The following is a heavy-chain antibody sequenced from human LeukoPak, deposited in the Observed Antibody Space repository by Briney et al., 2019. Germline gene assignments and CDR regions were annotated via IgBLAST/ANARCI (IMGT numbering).Heavy chain of an antibody. V-gene: IGHV4-4*02. J-gene: IGHJ4*02. CDR2: VYHGGST. CDR3: ARRGYSGYEAYFDY. D-gene: IGHD5-12*01. Sequence: PSETLPLTCAVSGASFSSSARWSWVRQFPGKGLEWIGEVYHGGSTNYNPSLKSRVTISLDNSNNHFSLRLSSVTAADTARYYCARRGYSGYEAYFDYWGQGTLVTVSS. CDR1: GASFSSSAR.